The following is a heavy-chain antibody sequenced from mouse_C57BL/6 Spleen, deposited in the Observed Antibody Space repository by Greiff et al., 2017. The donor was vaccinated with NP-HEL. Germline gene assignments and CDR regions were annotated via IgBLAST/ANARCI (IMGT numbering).Heavy chain of an antibody. Sequence: QVQLQQPGAELVKPGASVKLSCKASGYTFTSYWMQWVKQRPGQGLEWIGEIDPSDSYTNYNQKFKGKATLTVDTSSSTAYMQLSSLTSEDSAVYYCARDSPWFAYGGQGTLVTVSA. CDR3: ARDSPWFAY. CDR2: IDPSDSYT. V-gene: IGHV1-50*01. D-gene: IGHD3-2*01. CDR1: GYTFTSYW. J-gene: IGHJ3*01.